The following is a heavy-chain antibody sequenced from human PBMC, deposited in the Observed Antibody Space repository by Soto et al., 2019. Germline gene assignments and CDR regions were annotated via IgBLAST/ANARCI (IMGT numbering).Heavy chain of an antibody. CDR3: ARDMGYRSGNGFDY. CDR1: GFSFSNFG. CDR2: IWADGRNK. J-gene: IGHJ4*02. V-gene: IGHV3-33*01. Sequence: GGSLRLSCAASGFSFSNFGMQGVRQAPGNGLDWVALIWADGRNKDYADSVKSRFTISRDNSKNRLYLQRDTLRAEDTAFYYCARDMGYRSGNGFDYWGQGTLVTVSS. D-gene: IGHD6-19*01.